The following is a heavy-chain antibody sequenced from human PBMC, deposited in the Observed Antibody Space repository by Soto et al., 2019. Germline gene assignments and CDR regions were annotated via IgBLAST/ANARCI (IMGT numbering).Heavy chain of an antibody. CDR1: GFRFSTYD. D-gene: IGHD4-4*01. V-gene: IGHV3-23*01. J-gene: IGHJ6*02. CDR3: VRQAKLTTVTANVGYYYGLDV. CDR2: MSGRDSGT. Sequence: DVQLLESGGGLVQPGGSLRLSCAASGFRFSTYDMSWVRQAPGKGLEWVSVMSGRDSGTYYADSVKGRFTISRDNSKNTLYLQMNSLRAEDTAVYYCVRQAKLTTVTANVGYYYGLDVWGQGTTVTVSS.